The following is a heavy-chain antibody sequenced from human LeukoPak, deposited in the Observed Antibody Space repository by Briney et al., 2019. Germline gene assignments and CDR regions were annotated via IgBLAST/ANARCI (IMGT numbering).Heavy chain of an antibody. CDR1: GFTFSDYY. J-gene: IGHJ4*02. D-gene: IGHD3-9*01. V-gene: IGHV3-11*03. CDR2: ISSSSSYT. Sequence: PGGSLRLSCAASGFTFSDYYMSWIRQAPGKGLEWVSYISSSSSYTNYADSVKGRFTISRDNSRNTLYLQMNSLRAEDTAVYYCAKWGDYDVLTGYYDPDNWGQGTLVTVSS. CDR3: AKWGDYDVLTGYYDPDN.